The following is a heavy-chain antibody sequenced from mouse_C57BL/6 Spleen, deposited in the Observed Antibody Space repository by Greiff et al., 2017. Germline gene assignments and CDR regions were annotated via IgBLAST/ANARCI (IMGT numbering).Heavy chain of an antibody. Sequence: QVQLQQPGAELVRPGTSVTLSCKASGYTFTSYWMHWVKQRPGQGLEWIGVIDPSDSYTNYNQKFKGKATLTVDTSSSTAYMQLSSLTSEDSAVYYCARQELGRRVYFDYWGQGTTLTVSS. J-gene: IGHJ2*01. CDR3: ARQELGRRVYFDY. D-gene: IGHD4-1*01. V-gene: IGHV1-59*01. CDR2: IDPSDSYT. CDR1: GYTFTSYW.